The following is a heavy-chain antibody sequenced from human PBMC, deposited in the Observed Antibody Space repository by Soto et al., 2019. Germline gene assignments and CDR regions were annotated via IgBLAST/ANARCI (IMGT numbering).Heavy chain of an antibody. CDR2: IYPGDSDT. CDR1: GYSFTSYW. Sequence: EVQLVQSGAEVKKPGESLKISCKGSGYSFTSYWIGWVRQMPGKGLEWMGIIYPGDSDTRYSPSFQGQVTISADKSTSTAYLQCSSLKASDTAMYYCALWFGELSPPYCMDVWGQGTTVTVSS. D-gene: IGHD3-10*01. CDR3: ALWFGELSPPYCMDV. J-gene: IGHJ6*02. V-gene: IGHV5-51*01.